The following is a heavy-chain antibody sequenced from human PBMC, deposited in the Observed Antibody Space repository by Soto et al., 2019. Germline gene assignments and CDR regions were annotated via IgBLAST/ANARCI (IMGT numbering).Heavy chain of an antibody. CDR2: IGTSGKTI. CDR3: ARDPAIYSGKFDYGLDV. Sequence: GGSLRLSCAVSGFTFSSYEMNWVRQAPGKGLEWVSYIGTSGKTIYYADSVRGRFTISRDNAKNSLYLQMNSLRAEDTAVYFCARDPAIYSGKFDYGLDVWGRGTTVTVS. J-gene: IGHJ6*02. D-gene: IGHD4-4*01. V-gene: IGHV3-48*03. CDR1: GFTFSSYE.